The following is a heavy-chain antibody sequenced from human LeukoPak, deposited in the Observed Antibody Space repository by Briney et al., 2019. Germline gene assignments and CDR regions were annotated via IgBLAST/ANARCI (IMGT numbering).Heavy chain of an antibody. V-gene: IGHV4-34*01. Sequence: PSETLSLTCAVYGGPFSGYYWSWIRQSPGKGLEWIGEINQSGSTNYNPSLKSRVTISIDTSKNQFSLKLSSVTAADTAVYYCAKLFGGRAMDVWGKGTTVTVSS. D-gene: IGHD2-15*01. CDR3: AKLFGGRAMDV. CDR2: INQSGST. J-gene: IGHJ6*03. CDR1: GGPFSGYY.